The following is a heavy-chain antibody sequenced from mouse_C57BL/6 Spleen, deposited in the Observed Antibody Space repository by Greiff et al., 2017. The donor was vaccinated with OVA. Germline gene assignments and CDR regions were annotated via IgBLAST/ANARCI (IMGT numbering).Heavy chain of an antibody. CDR1: GFTFSSYG. V-gene: IGHV5-6*02. D-gene: IGHD1-1*01. CDR2: ISSGGSYT. J-gene: IGHJ2*01. CDR3: ARRELRIDY. Sequence: EVMLVESGGDLVKPGGSLKLSCAASGFTFSSYGMSWVRQTPDKRLEWVATISSGGSYTYYPDSVKGRFTISRDNAKNTLCLQMSSLKSEDTAMYYCARRELRIDYWGQGTTLTVSS.